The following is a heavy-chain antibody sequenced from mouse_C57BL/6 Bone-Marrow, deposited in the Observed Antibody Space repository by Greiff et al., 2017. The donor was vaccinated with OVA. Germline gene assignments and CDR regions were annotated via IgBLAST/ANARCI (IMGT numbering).Heavy chain of an antibody. CDR1: GYAFSSYW. J-gene: IGHJ4*01. CDR3: ARSGGGSSPYYYAMDY. D-gene: IGHD1-1*01. CDR2: IYPGDGDT. V-gene: IGHV1-80*01. Sequence: VQLQQSGAELVKPGASVKISCKASGYAFSSYWMNWVKQRPGKGLEWIGQIYPGDGDTNYNGKFKGKATLTADKSSSTAYMQLSSLTSEDSAVYFCARSGGGSSPYYYAMDYWGQGTSVTVSS.